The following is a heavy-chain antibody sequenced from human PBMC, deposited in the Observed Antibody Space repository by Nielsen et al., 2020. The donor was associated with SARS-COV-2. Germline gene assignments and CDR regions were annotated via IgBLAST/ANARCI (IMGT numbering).Heavy chain of an antibody. CDR2: INSDGSRS. V-gene: IGHV3-74*01. CDR1: GYTFSDYY. CDR3: VRVRDDGHYYDTGPFDD. Sequence: GESLKISCEGSGYTFSDYYMNWVRQAPGKGLMWVARINSDGSRSDYADAVKGRFIMSRDNARDTLSLQMNSLSVEDTAVYYRVRVRDDGHYYDTGPFDDWGQGALVTVSS. D-gene: IGHD3-22*01. J-gene: IGHJ4*02.